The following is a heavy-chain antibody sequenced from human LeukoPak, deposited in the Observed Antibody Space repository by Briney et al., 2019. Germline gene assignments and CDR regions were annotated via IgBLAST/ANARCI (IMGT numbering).Heavy chain of an antibody. CDR2: IKGIGPTT. J-gene: IGHJ6*03. Sequence: GRSLRLSCAASGFTFSDYYMSWVRQAPGKGLEWVSTIKGIGPTTYYADSLKGRFTISRDNAKNSLFLQMSSLRADDTAIYYCARAGELRYMDVWGKGTAVTVSS. CDR3: ARAGELRYMDV. D-gene: IGHD3-16*01. CDR1: GFTFSDYY. V-gene: IGHV3-11*04.